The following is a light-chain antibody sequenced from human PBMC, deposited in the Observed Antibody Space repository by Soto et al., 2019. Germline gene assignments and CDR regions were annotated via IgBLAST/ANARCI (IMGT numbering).Light chain of an antibody. CDR2: DVS. CDR3: SSYTSSSTPHVV. Sequence: QSVLTQPASVSGSPGQSITISCTATSSDVGGYNYVSWYQQHPGKAPKLMIYDVSNRPSGVSNRFSGSKSGNTASLTISGLQAEDEADYYCSSYTSSSTPHVVFGGGTQLTVL. J-gene: IGLJ2*01. V-gene: IGLV2-14*01. CDR1: SSDVGGYNY.